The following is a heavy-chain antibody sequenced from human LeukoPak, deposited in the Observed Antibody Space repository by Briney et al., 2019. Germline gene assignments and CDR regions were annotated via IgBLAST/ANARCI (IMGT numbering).Heavy chain of an antibody. CDR2: ISGSGGST. Sequence: GGSLRLSCAASGFTFSSYAMSWVRQPPGKGLEWVSAISGSGGSTYNAASVRRGFTISGNNSKNTLYLQMNSLRAEDTAVYYCAKDPPYSYGYWFDPWGQGTLVTVSS. D-gene: IGHD5-18*01. V-gene: IGHV3-23*01. CDR3: AKDPPYSYGYWFDP. J-gene: IGHJ5*02. CDR1: GFTFSSYA.